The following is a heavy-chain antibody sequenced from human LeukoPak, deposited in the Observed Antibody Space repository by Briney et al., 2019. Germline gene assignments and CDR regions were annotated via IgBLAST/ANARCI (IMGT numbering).Heavy chain of an antibody. CDR3: ARDLPTVKLYYYCYGMDV. D-gene: IGHD4-17*01. CDR1: GYTFTSYG. J-gene: IGHJ6*02. Sequence: ASVKVSCKASGYTFTSYGISWVRQAPGQGLEWMGWISAYNGNTNYAQKLQGRVTMTTDTSTSTAYMELRSLRSDDTAVYYCARDLPTVKLYYYCYGMDVWGQGTTVTVSS. V-gene: IGHV1-18*01. CDR2: ISAYNGNT.